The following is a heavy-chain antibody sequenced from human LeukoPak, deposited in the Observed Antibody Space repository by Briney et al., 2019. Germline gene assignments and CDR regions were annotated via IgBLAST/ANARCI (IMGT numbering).Heavy chain of an antibody. J-gene: IGHJ4*02. D-gene: IGHD1-26*01. CDR3: ARGQSVGWEIGVCDF. CDR2: IKYDASDE. V-gene: IGHV3-33*01. Sequence: PGGSLRLSCVVSGVSFSGYAMHWVRQAPGKGLEWVSLIKYDASDEYYADAVKGRFTISRDDSRNTLYLQMNSLRAEDTAVYYCARGQSVGWEIGVCDFWGQGSLVTVAS. CDR1: GVSFSGYA.